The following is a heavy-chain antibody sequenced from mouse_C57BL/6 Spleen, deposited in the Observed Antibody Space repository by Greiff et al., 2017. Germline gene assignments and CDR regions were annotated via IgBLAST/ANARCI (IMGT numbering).Heavy chain of an antibody. Sequence: EVKLVESGGGLVKPGGSLKLSCAASGFTFSDYGMHWVRQAPEKGLEWVAYISSGSSTIYYADPVKGRFTISRDNAKNTLFLQMTSLRSEDTAMYYCARRMVTTGTWYFDVWGTGTTVTVSS. J-gene: IGHJ1*03. CDR2: ISSGSSTI. V-gene: IGHV5-17*01. CDR1: GFTFSDYG. D-gene: IGHD2-2*01. CDR3: ARRMVTTGTWYFDV.